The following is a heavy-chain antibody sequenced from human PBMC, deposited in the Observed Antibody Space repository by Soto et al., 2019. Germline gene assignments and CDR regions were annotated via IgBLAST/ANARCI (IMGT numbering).Heavy chain of an antibody. CDR1: GFTFSSYD. V-gene: IGHV3-30*18. D-gene: IGHD6-13*01. J-gene: IGHJ6*02. CDR2: ISFDGRNK. CDR3: AKPIVAAGYYGMDV. Sequence: PGGSLRLSCATSGFTFSSYDMHWLRQAPGKGLEWVAVISFDGRNKFYSASVKGRFTISRDDSKKRLYLQMNSLRAEDTAVYYCAKPIVAAGYYGMDVWGQGTTVTVSS.